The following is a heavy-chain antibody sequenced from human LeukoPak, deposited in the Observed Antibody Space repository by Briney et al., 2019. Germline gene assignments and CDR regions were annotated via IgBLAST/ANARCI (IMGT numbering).Heavy chain of an antibody. CDR2: IIPIFGTA. CDR3: AREFYYYDSSGPNDAFDI. V-gene: IGHV1-69*13. D-gene: IGHD3-22*01. CDR1: GGTFSSYA. J-gene: IGHJ3*02. Sequence: SVKVSCKASGGTFSSYAISWVRQAPGQGLEWMGGIIPIFGTANYAQKFQGRVTITADEPTSTAYMELSSLRSEDTAVYYCAREFYYYDSSGPNDAFDIWGQGTMVTVSS.